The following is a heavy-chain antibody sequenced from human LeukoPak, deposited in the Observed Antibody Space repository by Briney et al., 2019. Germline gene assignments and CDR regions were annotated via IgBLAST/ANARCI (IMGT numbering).Heavy chain of an antibody. V-gene: IGHV3-33*01. CDR2: IWYDGSNK. Sequence: GRSLRLSCAASGFTFSSYGMHWVRQAPGKGLEWVADIWYDGSNKYYADSVKGRFTISRDNSKNTLYLQMNSLRAEDTAVYYCARGEDSSGYEGDYWGQGTLVTVSS. D-gene: IGHD3-22*01. CDR3: ARGEDSSGYEGDY. CDR1: GFTFSSYG. J-gene: IGHJ4*02.